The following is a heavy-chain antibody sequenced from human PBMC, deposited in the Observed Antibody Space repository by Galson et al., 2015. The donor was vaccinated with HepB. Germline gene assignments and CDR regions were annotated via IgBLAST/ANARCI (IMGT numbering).Heavy chain of an antibody. D-gene: IGHD2-2*02. J-gene: IGHJ6*03. CDR3: ARVHIVVVPAAIRDYYYYMDV. CDR2: IYYSGST. Sequence: CTVSGGSISSGDYYWSWIRQPPGKGLEWIGYIYYSGSTYYNPSLKSRVTISVDTSKNQFSLKLSSVTAADTAVYYCARVHIVVVPAAIRDYYYYMDVWGKGTTVTVSS. CDR1: GGSISSGDYY. V-gene: IGHV4-30-4*01.